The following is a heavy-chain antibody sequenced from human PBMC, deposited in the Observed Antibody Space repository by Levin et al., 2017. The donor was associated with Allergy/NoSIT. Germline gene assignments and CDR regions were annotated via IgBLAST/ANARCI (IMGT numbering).Heavy chain of an antibody. D-gene: IGHD5-18*01. CDR2: INPSSGGT. CDR1: GYTFTAYY. CDR3: TRVGGYTYGFSDY. Sequence: RASVKVSCKASGYTFTAYYIFWVRQAPGQGLEWMGWINPSSGGTNYAQKFQGRVTMTRDTSISTAYVELSRLRSDDTAVYYCTRVGGYTYGFSDYWGQGTLVTVSS. J-gene: IGHJ4*02. V-gene: IGHV1-2*02.